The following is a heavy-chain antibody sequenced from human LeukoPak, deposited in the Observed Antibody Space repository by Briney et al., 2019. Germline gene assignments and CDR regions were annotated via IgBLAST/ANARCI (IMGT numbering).Heavy chain of an antibody. CDR3: ARHPKWIQLWFDY. J-gene: IGHJ4*02. Sequence: PSETLSLTCTVSGGSISSYYWSWIRQPPGKGLEWIGYIYYSGSTNYNPSLKSRVTISVDTSKNQFSLKLSSVTAADTAVYYCARHPKWIQLWFDYWGQGTLVTVSS. CDR1: GGSISSYY. D-gene: IGHD5-18*01. CDR2: IYYSGST. V-gene: IGHV4-59*08.